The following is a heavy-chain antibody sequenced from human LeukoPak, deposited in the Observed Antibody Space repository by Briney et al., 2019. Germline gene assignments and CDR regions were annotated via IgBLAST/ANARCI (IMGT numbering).Heavy chain of an antibody. CDR3: TTVRGYTSGWPFDY. CDR2: IRQDGSEK. J-gene: IGHJ4*02. CDR1: GFTFSSYW. Sequence: GGSLRLSCAASGFTFSSYWMSWVRQAPGKGLEWVANIRQDGSEKYYVDSVKGRFTISRDNAKNTLYLQMNSLKTEDTAVYYCTTVRGYTSGWPFDYWGQGILVTVSS. D-gene: IGHD6-19*01. V-gene: IGHV3-7*03.